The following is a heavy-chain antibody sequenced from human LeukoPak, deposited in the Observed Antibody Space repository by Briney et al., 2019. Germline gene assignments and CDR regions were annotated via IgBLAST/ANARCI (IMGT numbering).Heavy chain of an antibody. CDR2: ISSSSSTI. CDR1: GFAFSDYE. Sequence: GGSLRLSCASSGFAFSDYEMNWVRQAPGKGLEWVSYISSSSSTIYYADSVKGRFTISRDNAKNSLYLQMNSLRDEDTAVYYCARASNSGYSYGYGYWGQGTLVTVSS. J-gene: IGHJ4*02. D-gene: IGHD5-18*01. V-gene: IGHV3-48*02. CDR3: ARASNSGYSYGYGY.